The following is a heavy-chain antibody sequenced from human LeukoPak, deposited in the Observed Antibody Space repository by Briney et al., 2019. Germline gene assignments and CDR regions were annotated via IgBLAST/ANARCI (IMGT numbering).Heavy chain of an antibody. J-gene: IGHJ5*02. CDR1: GGTFSSYA. CDR2: INPSGSST. V-gene: IGHV1-46*01. CDR3: ARDNSVGDVAWWFDP. D-gene: IGHD1-26*01. Sequence: ASVKVSCKASGGTFSSYAISWVRQAPGQGLEWLGLINPSGSSTLYARKFQGRVTMTRDMSTTTDYMELSSLRSEDTAVYYCARDNSVGDVAWWFDPWGQGTLVTVSS.